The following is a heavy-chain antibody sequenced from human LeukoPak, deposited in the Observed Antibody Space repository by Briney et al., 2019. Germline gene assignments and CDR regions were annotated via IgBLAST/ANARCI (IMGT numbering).Heavy chain of an antibody. J-gene: IGHJ4*02. CDR3: AKDIITLVRGVRTPYFDD. CDR1: GFTFSTYG. D-gene: IGHD3-10*01. CDR2: ISGSGGST. Sequence: PGGSLRLSCAASGFTFSTYGMSWVRQAPGKGLEWVSAISGSGGSTSYADSVKGRFTISRDNSKNTLYLQMNSLRAGDTAVYYCAKDIITLVRGVRTPYFDDWGQGTLVTVPS. V-gene: IGHV3-23*01.